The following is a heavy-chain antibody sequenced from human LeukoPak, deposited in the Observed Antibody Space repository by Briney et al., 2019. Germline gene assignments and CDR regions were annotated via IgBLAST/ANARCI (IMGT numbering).Heavy chain of an antibody. V-gene: IGHV3-23*01. CDR1: GFTFSSSA. CDR2: ISNNGGYT. D-gene: IGHD2-15*01. Sequence: GGSQRLSCAASGFTFSSSAMSWVRQAPGKGLEWVSAISNNGGYTYYADSVQGRFTISRDNSKSTLCLQMNSLRAEDTAVYYCAKQLGYCSDGSCYFPYWGQGTLVTVAS. CDR3: AKQLGYCSDGSCYFPY. J-gene: IGHJ4*02.